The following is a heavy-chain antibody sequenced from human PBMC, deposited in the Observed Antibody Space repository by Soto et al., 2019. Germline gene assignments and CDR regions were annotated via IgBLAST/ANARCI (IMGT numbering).Heavy chain of an antibody. Sequence: QVQLVQSGAEVKKPGSSVKVSCMASGGTFSSYAISWVRQAPGQGLEWMGGIIPIFGTANYAQKFQGRVTITADESTSTAYMELSSLRSEDTAVYYCARSRYSSSSEYYYGMDVWGQGTTVTVSS. D-gene: IGHD6-6*01. CDR3: ARSRYSSSSEYYYGMDV. J-gene: IGHJ6*02. V-gene: IGHV1-69*01. CDR1: GGTFSSYA. CDR2: IIPIFGTA.